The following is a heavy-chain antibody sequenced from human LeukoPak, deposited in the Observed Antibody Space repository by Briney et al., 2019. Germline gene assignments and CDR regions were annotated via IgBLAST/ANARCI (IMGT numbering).Heavy chain of an antibody. CDR2: ISGSGGST. CDR3: AKDTARGNSYYFDY. Sequence: GGSLRLSCAASGFTFSSYAMHWVRQAPGKGLEWVSAISGSGGSTYYADSVKGRFTISRDNSKNTLYLQMNSLRAEDTAVYYCAKDTARGNSYYFDYWGQGTLVTVSS. J-gene: IGHJ4*02. D-gene: IGHD4-23*01. CDR1: GFTFSSYA. V-gene: IGHV3-23*01.